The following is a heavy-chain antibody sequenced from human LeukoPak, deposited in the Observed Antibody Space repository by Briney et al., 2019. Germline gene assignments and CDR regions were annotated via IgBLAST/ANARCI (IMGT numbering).Heavy chain of an antibody. Sequence: SSETLSLTCTVSGGSISSYHWSWIRQPPGKGLEWIGYIYYSGSTNYNPSLKSRVTISVDTSKNQFSLKLSSVTAADTAVYYCARSPGGALNWFDPWGQGTLVTVSS. D-gene: IGHD1-1*01. CDR1: GGSISSYH. CDR2: IYYSGST. V-gene: IGHV4-59*08. J-gene: IGHJ5*02. CDR3: ARSPGGALNWFDP.